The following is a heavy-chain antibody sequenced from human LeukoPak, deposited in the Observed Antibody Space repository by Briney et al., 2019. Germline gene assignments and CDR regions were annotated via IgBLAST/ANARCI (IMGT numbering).Heavy chain of an antibody. CDR1: GFTFSNYG. CDR3: AKDHYWSIDY. V-gene: IGHV3-74*01. Sequence: GGSLRLSCAASGFTFSNYGMHWVRHAPGLGLVWVSRIKGDGISTNYADSVKGRFTISRDIAKNTLYLQMNSLRAEDTGVYYCAKDHYWSIDYWGRGTLVTVSS. J-gene: IGHJ4*02. D-gene: IGHD3-3*01. CDR2: IKGDGIST.